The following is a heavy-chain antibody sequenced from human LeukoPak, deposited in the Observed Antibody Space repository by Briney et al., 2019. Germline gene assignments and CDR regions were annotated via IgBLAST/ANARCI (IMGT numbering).Heavy chain of an antibody. CDR2: IYYSGNI. V-gene: IGHV4-59*05. J-gene: IGHJ4*02. Sequence: SETLSLTCTVSGGSISSYYWSWIRQPPGKGLEWIGSIYYSGNIYYNPSLKSRVTIFVDTSKNQFSLKLSSVTAADTAVYYCQSRYLEWLLDYWGQGTLVTVSS. CDR1: GGSISSYY. CDR3: QSRYLEWLLDY. D-gene: IGHD3-3*01.